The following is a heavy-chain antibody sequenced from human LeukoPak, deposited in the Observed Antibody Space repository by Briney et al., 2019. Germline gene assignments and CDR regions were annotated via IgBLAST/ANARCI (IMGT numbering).Heavy chain of an antibody. D-gene: IGHD3-22*01. CDR2: ISSSSSYI. V-gene: IGHV3-21*04. CDR1: GFTFSSYS. CDR3: ARNGRPIVVEWYFDL. J-gene: IGHJ2*01. Sequence: GGSLRLSCAASGFTFSSYSMNWVRQAPGKGLEWVSYISSSSSYIYYADSVKGRFTISRDNAKNSLYLQMNSLRAEDTALYYCARNGRPIVVEWYFDLWGRGTLVTVSS.